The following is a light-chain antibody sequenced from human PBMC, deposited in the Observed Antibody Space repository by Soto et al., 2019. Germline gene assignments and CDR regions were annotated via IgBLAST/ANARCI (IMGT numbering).Light chain of an antibody. CDR3: QKYNCAPQT. CDR1: QGIIDY. Sequence: DIQMTQSPSSLSASVGDRVTITCRASQGIIDYLAWYQQKPGKAPKLLIYAASTLHSGVPSPFSGSGSGTDFTLAISSLQPEYVATYYCQKYNCAPQTFGQGTKVEI. V-gene: IGKV1-27*01. CDR2: AAS. J-gene: IGKJ1*01.